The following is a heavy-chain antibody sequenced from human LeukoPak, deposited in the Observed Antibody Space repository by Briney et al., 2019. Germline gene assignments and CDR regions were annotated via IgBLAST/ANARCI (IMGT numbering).Heavy chain of an antibody. CDR1: GGSISSYY. CDR3: ARVMSGYIYYFDY. CDR2: IYYSGST. V-gene: IGHV4-59*01. Sequence: SETLSLTRTVSGGSISSYYWSWIRQPPGKGLEWIGYIYYSGSTNYNPSPKSRVTISVDTSKNQFSLKLSSVTAADTAVYYCARVMSGYIYYFDYWGQGTLVTVSS. D-gene: IGHD3-3*01. J-gene: IGHJ4*02.